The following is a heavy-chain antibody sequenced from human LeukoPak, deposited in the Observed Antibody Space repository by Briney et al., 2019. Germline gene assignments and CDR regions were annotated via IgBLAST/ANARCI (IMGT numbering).Heavy chain of an antibody. CDR3: ANDNGRFDY. Sequence: QPGGSLRLSCAAPRFTFSSYAVSWVRQAPGKGLEWVSAISGSGGSTYYADSVKGRFTISRDNSKNTLYLQMNSLRAEDTAVYYGANDNGRFDYWGQGTLVTVSS. J-gene: IGHJ4*02. CDR1: RFTFSSYA. D-gene: IGHD2-8*01. V-gene: IGHV3-23*01. CDR2: ISGSGGST.